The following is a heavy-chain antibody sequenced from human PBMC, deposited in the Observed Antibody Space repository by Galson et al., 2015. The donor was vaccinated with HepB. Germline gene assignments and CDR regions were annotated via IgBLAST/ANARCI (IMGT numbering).Heavy chain of an antibody. CDR3: AKDHIGYHIDY. J-gene: IGHJ4*02. CDR1: GFTFSSYG. Sequence: SLRLSCAASGFTFSSYGMHWVRQAPGKGLEWVAVISYDGSNKYYADSVKGRFTISRDNSKNTLYLQMNSLRAEDTAVYYCAKDHIGYHIDYWGQGTLVTVSS. V-gene: IGHV3-30*18. D-gene: IGHD5-18*01. CDR2: ISYDGSNK.